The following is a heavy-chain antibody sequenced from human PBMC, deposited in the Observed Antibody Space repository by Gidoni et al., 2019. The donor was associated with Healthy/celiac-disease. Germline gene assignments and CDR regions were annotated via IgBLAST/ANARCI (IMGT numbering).Heavy chain of an antibody. V-gene: IGHV3-30*18. J-gene: IGHJ6*02. CDR1: GFTFSRYG. D-gene: IGHD3-3*01. Sequence: QVQLVESGGGVVQPGRSLRLSCAASGFTFSRYGMHWVRQAPGKGLGLVAVISYDGSNKSYAYSGKGRFTISRDNSKNTLYLQMNSLRAEDTAVYYCAKVGPDTFGVVIKARGDYYYYGMDVWGQGTTVTVSS. CDR3: AKVGPDTFGVVIKARGDYYYYGMDV. CDR2: ISYDGSNK.